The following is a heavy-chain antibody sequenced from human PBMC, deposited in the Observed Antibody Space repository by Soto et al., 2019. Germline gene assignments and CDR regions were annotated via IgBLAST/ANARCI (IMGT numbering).Heavy chain of an antibody. Sequence: EVQLVESGGGLVQPGRSLRLSCAASGFTFDDYAMHWVRQAPGKGLEWVSSISWNSGSIGYADSVKGRFTISRDNAKNSLYLQMNSLRAEDTALYYCAKDKDDSSGYIDYWGQGTLVTVSS. CDR2: ISWNSGSI. CDR3: AKDKDDSSGYIDY. D-gene: IGHD3-22*01. J-gene: IGHJ4*02. V-gene: IGHV3-9*01. CDR1: GFTFDDYA.